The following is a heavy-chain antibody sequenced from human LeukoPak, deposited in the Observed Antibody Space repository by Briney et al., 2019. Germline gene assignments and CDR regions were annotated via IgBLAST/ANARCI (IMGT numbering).Heavy chain of an antibody. V-gene: IGHV4-38-2*02. Sequence: SETLSLTCTVSGYSISSGYYWGWIRQPPGKGLEWIGSIYHSGSTYYNPSLKSRVTISVDTSKNQFSLKLSSVTAADTAVYYCARDQGFRGWYDYWGQGTLVTVSS. CDR1: GYSISSGYY. CDR2: IYHSGST. CDR3: ARDQGFRGWYDY. D-gene: IGHD6-19*01. J-gene: IGHJ4*02.